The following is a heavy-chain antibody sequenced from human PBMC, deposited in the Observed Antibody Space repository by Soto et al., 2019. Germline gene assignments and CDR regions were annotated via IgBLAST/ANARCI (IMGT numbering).Heavy chain of an antibody. CDR1: GFTFSNYW. Sequence: PGGSLRLSCVVSGFTFSNYWMHWVRQAPGKGLVWVSRVNGDGSSTIYADSVKGRFTISRDNAKNTLYLQMNSLRAEDTAVYYCARREYDVVTGYRLDYWGQGTRVTVSS. D-gene: IGHD3-9*01. CDR3: ARREYDVVTGYRLDY. CDR2: VNGDGSST. V-gene: IGHV3-74*01. J-gene: IGHJ4*02.